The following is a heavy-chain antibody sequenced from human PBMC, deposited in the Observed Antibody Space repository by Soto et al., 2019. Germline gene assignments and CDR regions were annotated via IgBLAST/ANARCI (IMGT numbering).Heavy chain of an antibody. CDR3: ARHVPYCSDTSHCAYGMDV. D-gene: IGHD2-2*01. J-gene: IGHJ6*02. CDR2: IYYSGST. V-gene: IGHV4-59*08. CDR1: GGSISSYY. Sequence: SETLSLTCTVSGGSISSYYWSWIRQPPGRGLEWIGYIYYSGSTNYNPSLKSRVTISVDTSKNQFSLKLSSVTAADTAVYYCARHVPYCSDTSHCAYGMDVWGQGTTVTVSS.